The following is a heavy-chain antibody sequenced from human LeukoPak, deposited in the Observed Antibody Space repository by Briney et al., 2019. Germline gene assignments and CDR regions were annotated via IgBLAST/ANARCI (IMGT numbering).Heavy chain of an antibody. J-gene: IGHJ6*03. Sequence: SETLCLTCAVSGGSISSYYWGWGRQPPGKGGEWVGSIYHSGSTYYNPSLKRRVTISVDKSKNKFSLKLSSVTAADTAVYYCARHRLDIVVFPPSKQRRYMDVWGKGTTVTVSS. V-gene: IGHV4-38-2*01. CDR1: GGSISSYY. D-gene: IGHD2-15*01. CDR2: IYHSGST. CDR3: ARHRLDIVVFPPSKQRRYMDV.